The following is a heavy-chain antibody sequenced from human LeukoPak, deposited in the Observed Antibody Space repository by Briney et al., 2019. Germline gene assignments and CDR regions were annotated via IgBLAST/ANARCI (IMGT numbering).Heavy chain of an antibody. CDR2: ISYDGSNK. CDR3: AKAGQDIVVVSAASEGNWFDP. V-gene: IGHV3-30*18. CDR1: GFTFSSYG. Sequence: HPGRSLRLSCAASGFTFSSYGMHWVRQAPGKGLEWVAVISYDGSNKYYADSVKGRFTISRDNSKNTLYLQMNSLRAEDTAVYYCAKAGQDIVVVSAASEGNWFDPWGQGTLVTVSS. D-gene: IGHD2-2*01. J-gene: IGHJ5*02.